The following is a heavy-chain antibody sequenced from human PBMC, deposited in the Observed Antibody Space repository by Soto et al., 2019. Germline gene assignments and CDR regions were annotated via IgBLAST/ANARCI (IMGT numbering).Heavy chain of an antibody. V-gene: IGHV1-18*01. CDR3: ARDKTVAGPRGPSRSYYDYYGMDV. Sequence: GPGVKKPGASVKVSCKASGYTFTSFGITWVRQAPGQGLEWMGWISAYNGNTNYPQKVQGRVTMTTDTSTSTAYMELSSLRSDDTAVYYCARDKTVAGPRGPSRSYYDYYGMDVWGQGTTVTVSS. J-gene: IGHJ6*01. D-gene: IGHD6-19*01. CDR1: GYTFTSFG. CDR2: ISAYNGNT.